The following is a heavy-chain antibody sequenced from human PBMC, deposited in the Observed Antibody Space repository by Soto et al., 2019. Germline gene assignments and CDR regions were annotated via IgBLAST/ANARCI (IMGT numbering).Heavy chain of an antibody. V-gene: IGHV1-18*01. D-gene: IGHD2-15*01. CDR3: ARDGSHSGYYYYGMDV. J-gene: IGHJ6*02. CDR2: ISAYNGNT. CDR1: GYTFTSYG. Sequence: ASVKVSCKASGYTFTSYGISWVRQAPGQGLEWMGWISAYNGNTNYAQKLQGRVTMTTDTSTSTAYMELRSLRSDDTAVYYCARDGSHSGYYYYGMDVWGQRTTVTFSS.